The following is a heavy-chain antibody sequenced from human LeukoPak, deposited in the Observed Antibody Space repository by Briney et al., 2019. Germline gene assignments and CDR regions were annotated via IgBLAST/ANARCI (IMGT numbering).Heavy chain of an antibody. V-gene: IGHV3-23*01. D-gene: IGHD1-1*01. Sequence: GGSLRLSCAASGFTFSYYDLSWVRQAPGKGLEWVSGITSSGGNTYYTDSVKGRFTISRDNSENTLYLQMNSLRAEDTAVYYCAKVSWTTAARDYWGQGTLVTVSS. J-gene: IGHJ4*02. CDR3: AKVSWTTAARDY. CDR1: GFTFSYYD. CDR2: ITSSGGNT.